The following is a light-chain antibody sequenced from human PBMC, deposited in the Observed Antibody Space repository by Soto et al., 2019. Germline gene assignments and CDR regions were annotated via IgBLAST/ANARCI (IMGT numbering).Light chain of an antibody. CDR3: QQSYTTPRT. CDR1: QTINSY. Sequence: DLQMTQSPSSLSASVGDRVTITCRASQTINSYLNWYQQKPGKAPKLLIYTTSNLQSGVPSRFSGSGSGTDFTLTIGSLQPEDLATYYCQQSYTTPRTFGQGTRVEIK. CDR2: TTS. J-gene: IGKJ1*01. V-gene: IGKV1-39*01.